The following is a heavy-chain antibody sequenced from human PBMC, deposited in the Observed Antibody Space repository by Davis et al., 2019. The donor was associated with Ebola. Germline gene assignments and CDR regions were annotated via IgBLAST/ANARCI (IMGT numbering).Heavy chain of an antibody. D-gene: IGHD2-2*01. Sequence: PSETLSLTCAVYGASGTDYYWAWIRQSPGKGLEWIGEINHRGRAYYNPSLRSRVTMSVDTSKKYFSLDLTSVTAADTAVYFCASLHQIRGKDYFDLWGQGTLVTVSS. CDR3: ASLHQIRGKDYFDL. V-gene: IGHV4-34*01. CDR1: GASGTDYY. CDR2: INHRGRA. J-gene: IGHJ4*02.